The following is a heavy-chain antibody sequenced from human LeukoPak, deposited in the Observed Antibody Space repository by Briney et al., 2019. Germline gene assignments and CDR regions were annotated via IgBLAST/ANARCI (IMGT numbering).Heavy chain of an antibody. CDR1: GFTFKNYP. J-gene: IGHJ3*02. V-gene: IGHV3-23*01. CDR2: IGDNGGDT. D-gene: IGHD4-17*01. CDR3: ARDRYDYGDYATFDI. Sequence: GGSLRLSCAASGFTFKNYPMSWVRQAPGKGLDWVSAIGDNGGDTKYADSVKGRFTVSRDNSRNRLYLQMDSLRAEDTAVYYCARDRYDYGDYATFDIWGQGTMVTVSS.